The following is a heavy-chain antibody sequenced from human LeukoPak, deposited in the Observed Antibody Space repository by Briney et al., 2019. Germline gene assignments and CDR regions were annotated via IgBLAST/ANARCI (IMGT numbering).Heavy chain of an antibody. Sequence: GESLKISCKGSGYSFTSYWIGWVRQMPGKGLEWMGIIYPGDSDTRYSPSFQGQVTISADKSISTAYLQWSSLKASDTAMYYCARVGIIAAAASDAFDIWGQGTMVTVSS. V-gene: IGHV5-51*01. CDR3: ARVGIIAAAASDAFDI. J-gene: IGHJ3*02. D-gene: IGHD6-13*01. CDR2: IYPGDSDT. CDR1: GYSFTSYW.